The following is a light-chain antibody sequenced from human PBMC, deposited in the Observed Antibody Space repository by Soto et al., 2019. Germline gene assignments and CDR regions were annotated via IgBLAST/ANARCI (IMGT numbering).Light chain of an antibody. Sequence: DIQMTQSPSSLSASVGDRVTITCRASQTINRFLNWYRQRPGKAPELLIYVASSLQSGVPSRFTGSGSGTDFTLTISSLQSEDFATCYCQQSYTTPNTFGGGTKVDIK. CDR3: QQSYTTPNT. J-gene: IGKJ4*01. CDR2: VAS. V-gene: IGKV1-39*01. CDR1: QTINRF.